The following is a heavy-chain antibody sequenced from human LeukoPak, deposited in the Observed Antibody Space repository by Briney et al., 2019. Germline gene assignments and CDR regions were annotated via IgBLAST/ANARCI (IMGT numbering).Heavy chain of an antibody. CDR1: GGSISSYY. CDR2: IYYSGST. CDR3: ARWSGYYYDSSGSDDAFDI. J-gene: IGHJ3*02. Sequence: SETLSLTCTVSGGSISSYYWSWIRRPPGKGLEWIGYIYYSGSTNYNPSLKSRVTISVDTSKNQFSLKLSSVTAADTAVYYCARWSGYYYDSSGSDDAFDIWGQGTMVTVSS. V-gene: IGHV4-59*01. D-gene: IGHD3-22*01.